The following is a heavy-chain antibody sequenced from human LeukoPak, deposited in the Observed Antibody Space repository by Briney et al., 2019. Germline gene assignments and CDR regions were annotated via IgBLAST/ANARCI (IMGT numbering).Heavy chain of an antibody. CDR3: ASAPHYDFWSGSPKQFDY. CDR1: GYRFITFG. Sequence: SVKVSCKTSGYRFITFGISWVRQAPGQGLEWMGGIIPIFGTANYAQKFQGRVTITTDESTSTAYMELSSLRSEDTAVYYCASAPHYDFWSGSPKQFDYWGQGTLVTVSS. J-gene: IGHJ4*02. D-gene: IGHD3-3*01. V-gene: IGHV1-69*05. CDR2: IIPIFGTA.